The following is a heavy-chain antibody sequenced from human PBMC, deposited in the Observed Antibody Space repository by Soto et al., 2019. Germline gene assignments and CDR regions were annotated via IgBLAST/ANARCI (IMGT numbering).Heavy chain of an antibody. CDR3: ARESEDLTSNFDY. Sequence: GGSLRLSCAASGFPFTRYSMNWVRPVPGKGLEWVSSISSTTNYIYYGDSMKGRFTISRDNAKNSLYLEMNSLRAEDTAVYYCARESEDLTSNFDYWGQGTLVTVSS. V-gene: IGHV3-21*06. CDR1: GFPFTRYS. J-gene: IGHJ4*02. CDR2: ISSTTNYI.